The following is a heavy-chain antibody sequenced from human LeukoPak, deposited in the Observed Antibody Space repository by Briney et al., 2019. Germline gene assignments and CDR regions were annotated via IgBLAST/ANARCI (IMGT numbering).Heavy chain of an antibody. Sequence: SETLSLTCTVSGGSISSSSYYWGWIRQPPGKGLECIGNIYYSGSTRYNSSLKSRVTISVDKSKNQFSLKLRSVTAADTAVYYCARDKGYGSGNYYYYGMDVWGQGTTVTVSS. V-gene: IGHV4-61*05. D-gene: IGHD3-10*01. CDR3: ARDKGYGSGNYYYYGMDV. CDR1: GGSISSSSYY. J-gene: IGHJ6*02. CDR2: IYYSGST.